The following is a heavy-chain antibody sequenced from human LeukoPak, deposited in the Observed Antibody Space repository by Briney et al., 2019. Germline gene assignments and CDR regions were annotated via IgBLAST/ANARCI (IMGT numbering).Heavy chain of an antibody. V-gene: IGHV4-34*01. J-gene: IGHJ4*02. Sequence: SETLSLTCAVYGGSFSGYYWSWIRQPPGKGLEWIGEINHSGSTNYNPPLKSRVTISVDTSKNQFSLKLSSVTAADTAVYYCARAAYDFWSGYYFDYWGQGTLVTVSS. CDR1: GGSFSGYY. CDR2: INHSGST. CDR3: ARAAYDFWSGYYFDY. D-gene: IGHD3-3*01.